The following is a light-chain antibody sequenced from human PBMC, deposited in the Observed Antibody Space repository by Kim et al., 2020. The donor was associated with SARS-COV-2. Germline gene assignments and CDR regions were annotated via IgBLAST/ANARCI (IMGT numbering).Light chain of an antibody. CDR2: EVS. Sequence: QSVTISCSGTSSDVGRFDFVSWYQHHPGKAPKLVIGEVSKRPSGVPDRFSGSKSGNVAFLTVSGLQVDDEADYFCSAFGGRITGYLFGGGTKLTVL. CDR1: SSDVGRFDF. V-gene: IGLV2-8*01. CDR3: SAFGGRITGYL. J-gene: IGLJ3*02.